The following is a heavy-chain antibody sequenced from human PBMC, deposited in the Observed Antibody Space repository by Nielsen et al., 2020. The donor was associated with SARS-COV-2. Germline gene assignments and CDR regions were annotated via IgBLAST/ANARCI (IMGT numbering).Heavy chain of an antibody. Sequence: SVKVSCKASGFTFTSSAMQWVRQARGQRLEWIGWIVVGSGNTNYAQKFQERVTITRDMSTSTAYMELSSLRSEDTAVYYCAAGEYDYYYYYGMDVWGQGTTVTVSS. V-gene: IGHV1-58*02. CDR2: IVVGSGNT. D-gene: IGHD2/OR15-2a*01. J-gene: IGHJ6*02. CDR3: AAGEYDYYYYYGMDV. CDR1: GFTFTSSA.